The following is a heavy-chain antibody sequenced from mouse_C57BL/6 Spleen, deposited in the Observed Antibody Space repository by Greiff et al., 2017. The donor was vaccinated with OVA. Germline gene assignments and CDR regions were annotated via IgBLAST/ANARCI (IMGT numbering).Heavy chain of an antibody. V-gene: IGHV5-17*01. CDR1: GFTFSDYG. J-gene: IGHJ4*01. CDR2: ISSGSSTI. CDR3: ARAPSLSLYAMDY. Sequence: DVQLQESGGGLVKPGGSLKLSCAASGFTFSDYGMHWVRQAPEKGLEWVAYISSGSSTIYYADTVKGRFTISRDNAKNTLFLQMTSLRSEDTAMYYCARAPSLSLYAMDYWGQGTSVTVSS. D-gene: IGHD2-3*01.